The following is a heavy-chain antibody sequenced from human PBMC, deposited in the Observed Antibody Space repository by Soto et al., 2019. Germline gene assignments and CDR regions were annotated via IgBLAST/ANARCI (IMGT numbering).Heavy chain of an antibody. V-gene: IGHV4-34*01. CDR2: INHSGST. CDR3: ATSYGNAWYAY. D-gene: IGHD6-13*01. J-gene: IGHJ4*02. Sequence: SETLSLTCAVYGGSFSGYYWSWIRQPPGKGLEWIGEINHSGSTNYNPSLKSRVTISVDRSKIQFTLQLSSVTVADTAVYYCATSYGNAWYAYWGQGTQVTVSS. CDR1: GGSFSGYY.